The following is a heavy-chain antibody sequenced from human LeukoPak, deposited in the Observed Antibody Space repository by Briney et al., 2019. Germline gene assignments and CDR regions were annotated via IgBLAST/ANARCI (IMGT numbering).Heavy chain of an antibody. V-gene: IGHV3-48*03. J-gene: IGHJ3*02. Sequence: GGSLRLSCAASGFTFSSYEMNWVRQAPGKGLEWVSYISSSGSTIYYADSVKGRFTISRDIAKNSLYLQMNSLRAEDTAVYYCARIRYSGSYDAFDIWGQGTMVTVSS. CDR3: ARIRYSGSYDAFDI. CDR1: GFTFSSYE. D-gene: IGHD1-26*01. CDR2: ISSSGSTI.